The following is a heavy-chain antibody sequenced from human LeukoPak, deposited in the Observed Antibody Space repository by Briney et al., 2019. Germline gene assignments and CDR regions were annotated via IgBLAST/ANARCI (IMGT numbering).Heavy chain of an antibody. CDR3: ARWDIVVVPAAGNHYYYYMDV. CDR1: GFTFSSYW. CDR2: IKHDGSEK. J-gene: IGHJ6*03. D-gene: IGHD2-2*01. V-gene: IGHV3-7*01. Sequence: GGSLRLSCTASGFTFSSYWMNWVRQAPGKGLEWVANIKHDGSEKYHVDSVKGRFTISRDNAKNSLYLQMNSLRAEDTAVYYCARWDIVVVPAAGNHYYYYMDVWGKGTTVTVSS.